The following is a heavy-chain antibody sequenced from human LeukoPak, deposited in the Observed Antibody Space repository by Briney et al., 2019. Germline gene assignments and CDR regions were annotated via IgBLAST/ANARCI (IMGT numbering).Heavy chain of an antibody. CDR3: AREILGGFNPGAY. CDR1: GYSFISYW. CDR2: IHRSGSP. Sequence: GESLKISCKGSGYSFISYWIGWVRQMPGKGLEWIGEIHRSGSPNYNPSLQSRVTISIDRSRNQIVLELSSVTAADTAVYYCAREILGGFNPGAYWGQGILVTVSS. V-gene: IGHV5-10-1*04. J-gene: IGHJ4*02. D-gene: IGHD1-14*01.